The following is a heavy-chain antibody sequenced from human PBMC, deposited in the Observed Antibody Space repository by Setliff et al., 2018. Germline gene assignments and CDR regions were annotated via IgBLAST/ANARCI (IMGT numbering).Heavy chain of an antibody. CDR2: IYNSGYT. V-gene: IGHV4-39*07. CDR3: ASGLGFDY. J-gene: IGHJ4*01. D-gene: IGHD7-27*01. Sequence: SLTCSVSGGSFTNTNNYWGWIRQPPGKGLEWIGSIYNSGYTHYKPSLQSRATISVDTSKSQFSLNLSNVTAADAAVYYCASGLGFDYWGPGSLVTVSS. CDR1: GGSFTNTNNY.